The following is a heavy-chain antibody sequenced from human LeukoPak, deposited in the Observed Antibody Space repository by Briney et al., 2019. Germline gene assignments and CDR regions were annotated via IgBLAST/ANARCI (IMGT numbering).Heavy chain of an antibody. CDR2: ISTGGSP. V-gene: IGHV3-53*01. Sequence: PGGSLRLSCAASGFTVSNNYMTWVRQAPGKGLEWVSLISTGGSPYYTDSVKGRFTISRDNSKNTLFLQMYSLRAEDTAVYYCVRGFRGYSFDYWGQGTLVTVSS. J-gene: IGHJ4*02. CDR1: GFTVSNNY. CDR3: VRGFRGYSFDY.